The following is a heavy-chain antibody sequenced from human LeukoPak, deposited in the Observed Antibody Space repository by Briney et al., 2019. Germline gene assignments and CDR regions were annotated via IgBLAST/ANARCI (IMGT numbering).Heavy chain of an antibody. Sequence: PSETLSLTCTVSGGSISSYYWSWIRQPPGKGLEWIGYIYYSGSTNYNPSLKSRVTISVDTSKNQFSLKLSSVTAADTAVYYCARAALAVAFDYWGQGTLVTVSS. D-gene: IGHD6-19*01. V-gene: IGHV4-59*01. CDR1: GGSISSYY. J-gene: IGHJ4*02. CDR2: IYYSGST. CDR3: ARAALAVAFDY.